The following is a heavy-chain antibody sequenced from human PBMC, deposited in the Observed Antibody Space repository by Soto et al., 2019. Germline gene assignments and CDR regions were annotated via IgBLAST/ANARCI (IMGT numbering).Heavy chain of an antibody. CDR2: INPNSGGT. CDR1: GYTFTGYY. D-gene: IGHD5-12*01. J-gene: IGHJ6*03. CDR3: AGGIKYSGYDYFYMDV. Sequence: ASVKVSCKASGYTFTGYYMHWVRQAPGQGLEWMGWINPNSGGTKYAQKFQGWVTMTRETSISTAFMVLIRLRSDDTAVYYCAGGIKYSGYDYFYMDVWGKGTTVTVSS. V-gene: IGHV1-2*04.